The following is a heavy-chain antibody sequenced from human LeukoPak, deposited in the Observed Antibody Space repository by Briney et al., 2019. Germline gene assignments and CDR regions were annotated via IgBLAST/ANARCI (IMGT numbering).Heavy chain of an antibody. CDR1: GGSFSGYY. V-gene: IGHV4-34*01. D-gene: IGHD3-10*01. CDR2: INHSGST. Sequence: SETLSLTCAVYGGSFSGYYWSWIRQPPGKGLEWIGEINHSGSTNYNPSLKSRVTISVDTSKNQFSLKLSSVTAADTAVYYCARDHAGYYGSGSYSPHYYYYYMDVWGKGTTVTVSS. CDR3: ARDHAGYYGSGSYSPHYYYYYMDV. J-gene: IGHJ6*03.